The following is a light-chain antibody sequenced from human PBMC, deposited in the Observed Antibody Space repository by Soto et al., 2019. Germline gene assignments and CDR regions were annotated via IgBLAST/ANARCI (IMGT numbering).Light chain of an antibody. CDR1: SSDVGEYNY. J-gene: IGLJ3*02. Sequence: QSALTQPRSVSGSPGQSVTLSCTGTSSDVGEYNYVSWYQQHPGKAPKLLIYAVNMRPSGVPDRCSGSMSGNTASLTISGLQAEDEADYSCCSYAGSYTWVFGGGTQLTVL. CDR3: CSYAGSYTWV. V-gene: IGLV2-11*01. CDR2: AVN.